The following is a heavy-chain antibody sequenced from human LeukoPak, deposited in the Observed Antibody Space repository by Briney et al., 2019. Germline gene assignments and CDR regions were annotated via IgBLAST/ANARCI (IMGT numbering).Heavy chain of an antibody. J-gene: IGHJ1*01. D-gene: IGHD3-22*01. Sequence: GGSLRLSCAASGFTFSSYSMNWVRQAPGKGLEWVSSISSSSSYIYYADSVKGRFTISRDNAKNSLYLQMNSLRAEDTAVYYCAKNYYDSSGYPEYFQHWGQGTLVTVSS. CDR2: ISSSSSYI. CDR3: AKNYYDSSGYPEYFQH. CDR1: GFTFSSYS. V-gene: IGHV3-21*04.